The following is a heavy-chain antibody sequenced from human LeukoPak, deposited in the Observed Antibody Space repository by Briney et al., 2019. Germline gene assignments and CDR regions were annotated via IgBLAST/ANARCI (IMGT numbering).Heavy chain of an antibody. D-gene: IGHD1-20*01. V-gene: IGHV3-7*01. CDR2: IKQDGSEK. J-gene: IGHJ4*02. Sequence: GGSLRLSCAASGFTFSRYWMSWVRQAPGKGLEWVANIKQDGSEKYYVDSVKGRFTISRDNAKNSLYLQMNSLRAEDTAVCYCARLLVYNSGGEAFDHWGQGTLVTVSS. CDR1: GFTFSRYW. CDR3: ARLLVYNSGGEAFDH.